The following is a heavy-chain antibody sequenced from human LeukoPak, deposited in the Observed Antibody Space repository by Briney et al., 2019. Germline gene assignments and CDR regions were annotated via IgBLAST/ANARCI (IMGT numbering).Heavy chain of an antibody. J-gene: IGHJ6*03. D-gene: IGHD3-3*01. CDR3: ASCYDFNYYYMHV. CDR2: IYYSGST. Sequence: SETLSLTCAVSNGSITSSSYYWGWIRQPPWKGLEWIGSIYYSGSTSYNPSLKSRVTISLDTSTNQISLKLTSVAAADTAVYYCASCYDFNYYYMHVWGKGPRSPSP. V-gene: IGHV4-39*07. CDR1: NGSITSSSYY.